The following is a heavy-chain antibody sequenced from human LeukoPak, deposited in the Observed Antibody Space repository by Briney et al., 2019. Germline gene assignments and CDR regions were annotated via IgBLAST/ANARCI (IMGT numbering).Heavy chain of an antibody. Sequence: SETLSLTCTVSGGSISSYYWSWIRQSPGKGLEWIGYIYYTGSTNYNPSLKSRVTISVDTSKNQFSLNLSSVTAADTAVYYCARHALLEWLPIYFDYWGQGTLVTVSS. D-gene: IGHD3-3*01. CDR3: ARHALLEWLPIYFDY. CDR2: IYYTGST. V-gene: IGHV4-59*08. J-gene: IGHJ4*02. CDR1: GGSISSYY.